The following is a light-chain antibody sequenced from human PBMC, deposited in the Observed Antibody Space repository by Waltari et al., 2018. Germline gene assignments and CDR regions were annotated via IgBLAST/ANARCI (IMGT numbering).Light chain of an antibody. CDR3: QQYYSTPYT. J-gene: IGKJ2*01. CDR1: QSLSYSSNNKNY. Sequence: DIVMTQSPDSLAVSLGERATINCKSSQSLSYSSNNKNYLAWYQQSPGPPPKLLIYWTSTRESGVPDRFSGSGSGTDFTLTISSLQAEDVAVYYCQQYYSTPYTFGQGTKLEIK. V-gene: IGKV4-1*01. CDR2: WTS.